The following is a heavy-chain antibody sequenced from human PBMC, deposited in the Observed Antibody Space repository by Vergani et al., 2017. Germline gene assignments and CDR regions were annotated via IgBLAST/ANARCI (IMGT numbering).Heavy chain of an antibody. V-gene: IGHV1-69*13. CDR3: ARNKYSGYDYRAAFES. J-gene: IGHJ4*02. Sequence: QAQLVQSGAEVKKPGASVRVSCKASRYPFSRYGISWVRQAPGQGLEWMGGIIPMFGTANYAQKFQDKITITADESTSTVYMELSSLKSEDTAVYYCARNKYSGYDYRAAFESWGRGTRVTVSS. CDR2: IIPMFGTA. CDR1: RYPFSRYG. D-gene: IGHD5-12*01.